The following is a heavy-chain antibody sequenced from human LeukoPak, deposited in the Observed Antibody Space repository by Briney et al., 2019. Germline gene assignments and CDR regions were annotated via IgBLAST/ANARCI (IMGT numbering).Heavy chain of an antibody. J-gene: IGHJ4*02. CDR1: GYTFTDYY. Sequence: ASVKVSCKASGYTFTDYYIHWVRQVPGQGLEWMGWINPKSGGTDYAQKFRGRVTVTRDTSISTAYMDLTRLRFDDTAVYYCAREWELQPPDYWGQGTLVTVSS. CDR2: INPKSGGT. CDR3: AREWELQPPDY. V-gene: IGHV1-2*02. D-gene: IGHD1-26*01.